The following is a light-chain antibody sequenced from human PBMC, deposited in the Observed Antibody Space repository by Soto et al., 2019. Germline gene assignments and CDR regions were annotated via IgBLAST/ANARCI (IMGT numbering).Light chain of an antibody. J-gene: IGKJ5*01. CDR2: GAS. Sequence: EIVLTQSPGTLSLSPGERATLSCRASQSVSSNLAWYQQKPGQAPRLLIYGASTRATGIPARFSGSGSGTDFTLTISRLEPEDFAVYSCQQYGSSPTTFGQGTRLEIK. V-gene: IGKV3-20*01. CDR3: QQYGSSPTT. CDR1: QSVSSN.